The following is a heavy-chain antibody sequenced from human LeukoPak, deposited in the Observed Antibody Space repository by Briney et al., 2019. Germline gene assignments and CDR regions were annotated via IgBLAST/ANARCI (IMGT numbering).Heavy chain of an antibody. CDR1: GGSFSNYY. Sequence: PSETLSLTCAVYGGSFSNYYWTWIRRPPGKGLEWIGEINHSGSTNYNPSLKSRVTISVDTSKNQFSLKLSSVTAADTAVYYCATPGLQWELLRAFDIWGQGTMVTVSS. V-gene: IGHV4-34*01. J-gene: IGHJ3*02. CDR3: ATPGLQWELLRAFDI. D-gene: IGHD1-26*01. CDR2: INHSGST.